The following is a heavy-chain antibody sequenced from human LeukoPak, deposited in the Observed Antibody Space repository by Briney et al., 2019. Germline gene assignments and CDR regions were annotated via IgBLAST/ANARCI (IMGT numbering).Heavy chain of an antibody. CDR1: GYSFPNYW. V-gene: IGHV5-51*01. D-gene: IGHD2-2*02. Sequence: GESLRISCKGSGYSFPNYWIGWVRQMPGKGLEWMGIIYPGDSHTRYSPSFQDQVTISVDKSISTAYLQWSSLKASDTAMYYCARGPYAYTSSATLGSYNWFDPWGQGSLVTVSS. CDR3: ARGPYAYTSSATLGSYNWFDP. CDR2: IYPGDSHT. J-gene: IGHJ5*02.